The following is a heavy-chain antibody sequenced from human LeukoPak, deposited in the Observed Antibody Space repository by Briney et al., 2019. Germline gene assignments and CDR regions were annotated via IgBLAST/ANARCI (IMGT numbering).Heavy chain of an antibody. CDR2: IYTSGST. Sequence: SETLSLTCTVSGGSISSGSYYWSWIRQPAGKGLEWIGRIYTSGSTNYNPSLKSRVTISVDTSKNQFSLKLSSVTAADTAVYYCARERGSYSSSWSDLNDYWGQGTLVTVSS. CDR3: ARERGSYSSSWSDLNDY. V-gene: IGHV4-61*02. D-gene: IGHD6-13*01. J-gene: IGHJ4*02. CDR1: GGSISSGSYY.